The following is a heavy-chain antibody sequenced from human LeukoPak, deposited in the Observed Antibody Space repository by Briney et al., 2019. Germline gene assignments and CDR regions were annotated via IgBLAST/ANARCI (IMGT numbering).Heavy chain of an antibody. Sequence: GESLKISCKGSGYSFTSYWIGWVRQMPGKGLEWMGIIYPGDSDTRYSPSFQGQVTISADKSISTAYLQWSSLKASDTAMYYCARSTVLRLGELSFQYYFDYWGQGTLVTVSS. CDR2: IYPGDSDT. CDR3: ARSTVLRLGELSFQYYFDY. CDR1: GYSFTSYW. D-gene: IGHD3-16*02. J-gene: IGHJ4*02. V-gene: IGHV5-51*01.